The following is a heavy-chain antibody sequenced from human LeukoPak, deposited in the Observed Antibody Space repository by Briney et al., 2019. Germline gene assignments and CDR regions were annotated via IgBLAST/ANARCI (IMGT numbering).Heavy chain of an antibody. J-gene: IGHJ5*02. V-gene: IGHV3-23*01. CDR3: ARHGTIFGVVIYRGNWFDP. D-gene: IGHD3-3*01. CDR2: ISGSGGST. CDR1: GFTFSSYA. Sequence: GGSLRLSCAASGFTFSSYAMSWVRQAPGKGLEWVSAISGSGGSTYYADSGKGRFTISRDNSKNTLYLQMNSLRAEDTAVYYCARHGTIFGVVIYRGNWFDPWGQGTLATVXS.